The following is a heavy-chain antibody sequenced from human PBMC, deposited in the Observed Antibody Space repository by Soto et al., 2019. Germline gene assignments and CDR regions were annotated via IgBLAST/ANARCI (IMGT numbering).Heavy chain of an antibody. CDR1: GSSSRNYN. D-gene: IGHD1-1*01. Sequence: GGSLRLSCAASGSSSRNYNLSWIRQSPGKGLEWLSYMTSSSSYTHYGDSVKGRFTISRDNAKNSLYLQMNSLRAEDTAVYYCTGGQDNLAVNFDYWGQGT. CDR2: MTSSSSYT. CDR3: TGGQDNLAVNFDY. J-gene: IGHJ4*02. V-gene: IGHV3-11*03.